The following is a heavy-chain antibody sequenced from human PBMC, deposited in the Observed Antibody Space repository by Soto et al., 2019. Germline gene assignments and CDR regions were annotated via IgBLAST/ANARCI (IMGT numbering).Heavy chain of an antibody. J-gene: IGHJ4*02. V-gene: IGHV5-51*01. D-gene: IGHD6-6*01. CDR3: ARQEGIAARPGYFDY. CDR1: GYSFTSYW. Sequence: GESLKISCKGSGYSFTSYWIGWVRQMPGKGLEWMGIIYPGDSDTRYSPSFQGQVTISADKSIGTAYLQWSSLKASDTAMYYCARQEGIAARPGYFDYWGQGTLVTVSS. CDR2: IYPGDSDT.